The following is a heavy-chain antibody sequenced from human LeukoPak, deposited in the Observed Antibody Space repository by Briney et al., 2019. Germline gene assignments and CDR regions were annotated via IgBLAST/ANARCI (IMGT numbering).Heavy chain of an antibody. D-gene: IGHD6-19*01. Sequence: GSLRLSCAASGFTFSSYSMNWVRQAPGKGLEWVSYISSSGSTIYYADSVKGRFTISRDNAKNSLYLQMNSLRAEDTAVYYCARGGGWYYFDYWGQGTLVTVSS. CDR3: ARGGGWYYFDY. J-gene: IGHJ4*02. CDR2: ISSSGSTI. CDR1: GFTFSSYS. V-gene: IGHV3-48*04.